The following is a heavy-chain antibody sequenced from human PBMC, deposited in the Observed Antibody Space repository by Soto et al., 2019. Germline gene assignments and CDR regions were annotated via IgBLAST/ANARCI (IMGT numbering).Heavy chain of an antibody. D-gene: IGHD5-12*01. Sequence: GGSLRLSCTASGFTFSGYTMSWFRQAPGKGLEWVGFIRSKAYGGTTEHAASVKGRFTISRDDSKSIAYLQMNSLKAEDTAVYHCTRDGRYSGYPPPAFWGQGTLVTVSS. CDR2: IRSKAYGGTT. J-gene: IGHJ4*02. V-gene: IGHV3-49*03. CDR1: GFTFSGYT. CDR3: TRDGRYSGYPPPAF.